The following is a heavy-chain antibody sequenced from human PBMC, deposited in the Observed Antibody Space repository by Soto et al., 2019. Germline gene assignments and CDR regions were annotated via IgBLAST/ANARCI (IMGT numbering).Heavy chain of an antibody. V-gene: IGHV4-59*01. D-gene: IGHD3-22*01. CDR2: VYSGGGT. J-gene: IGHJ5*02. Sequence: SETLSLTCTVSGGSLRGYSWSWIRQSPGKGLEWIGYVYSGGGTNYSPSLMGRVTISVDTTDNQFSLKLNSVTAADTAVYYCARLGAYYQSLDPWGPGTLVTVSS. CDR3: ARLGAYYQSLDP. CDR1: GGSLRGYS.